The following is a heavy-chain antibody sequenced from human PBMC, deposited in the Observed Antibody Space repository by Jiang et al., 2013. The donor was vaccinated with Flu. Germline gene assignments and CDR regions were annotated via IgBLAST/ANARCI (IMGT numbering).Heavy chain of an antibody. V-gene: IGHV4-59*08. J-gene: IGHJ6*02. CDR2: IYYSGST. Sequence: PGLVKPSETLSLTCTVSGGSISSYYWSWIRQPPGKGLEWIGYIYYSGSTNYNPSLKSRVTISVDTSKNQFSLKLSSVTAADTAVYYCARLIPGPMSIAAAGTHYYYGMDVWGQGTTVTVSS. D-gene: IGHD6-13*01. CDR1: GGSISSYY. CDR3: ARLIPGPMSIAAAGTHYYYGMDV.